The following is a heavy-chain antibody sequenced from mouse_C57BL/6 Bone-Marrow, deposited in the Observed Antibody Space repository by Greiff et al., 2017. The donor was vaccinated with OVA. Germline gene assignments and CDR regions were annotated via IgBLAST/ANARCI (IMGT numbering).Heavy chain of an antibody. CDR1: GYTFTSYW. J-gene: IGHJ2*01. D-gene: IGHD2-3*01. CDR3: ARGRWLKRNYFDY. Sequence: QVQLQQPGAELVKPGASVKLSCKASGYTFTSYWMHWVKQRPGQGLEWIGMIHPNSGSTNYNEKFKSKATLTVDKSSSTAYMQLSSLTSEDSAVYYCARGRWLKRNYFDYWGQGTTLTVSS. V-gene: IGHV1-64*01. CDR2: IHPNSGST.